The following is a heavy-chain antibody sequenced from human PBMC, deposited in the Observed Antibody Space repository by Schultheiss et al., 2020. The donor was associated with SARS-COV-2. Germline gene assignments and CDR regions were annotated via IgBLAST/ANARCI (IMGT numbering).Heavy chain of an antibody. CDR1: GFTFSSYS. V-gene: IGHV3-48*01. Sequence: GGSLRLSCAASGFTFSSYSMNWVRQAPGKGLEWVSYISSSSSTIYYADSVKGRFTISRDNAKNSLYLQMNSLRAEDTAVYYCAGEDIVVVPAAIQPYYYGMDVWGQGTTVTVSS. CDR3: AGEDIVVVPAAIQPYYYGMDV. J-gene: IGHJ6*02. D-gene: IGHD2-2*02. CDR2: ISSSSSTI.